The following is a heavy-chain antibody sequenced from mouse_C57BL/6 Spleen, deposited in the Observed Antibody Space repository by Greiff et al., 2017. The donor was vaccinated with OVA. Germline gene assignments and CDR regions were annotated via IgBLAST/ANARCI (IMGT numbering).Heavy chain of an antibody. CDR1: GFTFSSYA. V-gene: IGHV5-9-1*02. D-gene: IGHD1-1*01. CDR2: ISSGGDYI. Sequence: EVQLVESGEGLVKPGGSLKLSCAASGFTFSSYAMSWVRQTPEKRLEWVAYISSGGDYIYYADTVKGRFTISRDNARNTLYLQMSSLKSEDTAMYYCTSLYYYGSSDAMDYWGQGTSVTVSS. J-gene: IGHJ4*01. CDR3: TSLYYYGSSDAMDY.